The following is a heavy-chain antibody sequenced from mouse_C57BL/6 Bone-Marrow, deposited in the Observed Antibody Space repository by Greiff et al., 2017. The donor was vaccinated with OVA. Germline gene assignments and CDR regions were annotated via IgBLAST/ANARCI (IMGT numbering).Heavy chain of an antibody. CDR3: GRGNYYGSSYWYFDV. Sequence: QVQLKEPGAELVMPGASVKLSCKASGYTFTSYWMHWVKQRPGQGLEWIGELDPSDSYTNYNQKFKGKSTLTVAKSSSTAYMQLSSLTSEDSAVYYCGRGNYYGSSYWYFDVWGTGTTVTVSS. D-gene: IGHD1-1*01. V-gene: IGHV1-69*01. CDR1: GYTFTSYW. CDR2: LDPSDSYT. J-gene: IGHJ1*03.